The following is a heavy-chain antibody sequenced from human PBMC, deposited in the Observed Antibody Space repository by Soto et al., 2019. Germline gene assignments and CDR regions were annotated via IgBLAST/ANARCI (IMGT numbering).Heavy chain of an antibody. Sequence: ASVKVSCKASGYTFTSYDINWVRQATGQGLEYLGWMNPNRGNTGYVQKFQGRVTMTRDTSISTAYMELSSLRSEDTAVYFCARGVKYGAYSRWFDPWGQGTLVTVSS. CDR1: GYTFTSYD. V-gene: IGHV1-8*01. CDR3: ARGVKYGAYSRWFDP. J-gene: IGHJ5*02. D-gene: IGHD4-17*01. CDR2: MNPNRGNT.